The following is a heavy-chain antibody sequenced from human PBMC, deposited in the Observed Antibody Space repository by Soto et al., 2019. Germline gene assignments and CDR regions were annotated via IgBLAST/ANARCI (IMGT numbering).Heavy chain of an antibody. CDR3: ARAAYYDFWSGKTDAFDI. D-gene: IGHD3-3*01. CDR2: IIPIFGTA. Sequence: QVQLVQSGAEVKKPGSSVKVSCKASGGTFSSYAISWVRQAPGQGLEWMGGIIPIFGTANYAQKFQGRVTITADESTSTAYMELSSLRSEDTAVYYCARAAYYDFWSGKTDAFDIWGQGTMVTVSS. J-gene: IGHJ3*02. V-gene: IGHV1-69*01. CDR1: GGTFSSYA.